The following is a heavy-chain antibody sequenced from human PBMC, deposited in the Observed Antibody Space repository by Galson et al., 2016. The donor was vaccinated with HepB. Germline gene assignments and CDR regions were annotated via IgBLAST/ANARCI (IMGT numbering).Heavy chain of an antibody. CDR3: VKDRAGFYAFDI. D-gene: IGHD6-19*01. J-gene: IGHJ3*02. Sequence: SLRLSCAASGFTFSDYAMHWVRQAPGKGLEYVSGINDYGDTKHYGDAVKGRFTISRDDSKNTVYVQMNSLRTEDTALYYCVKDRAGFYAFDIWGQGTVVTVSS. V-gene: IGHV3-64*05. CDR2: INDYGDTK. CDR1: GFTFSDYA.